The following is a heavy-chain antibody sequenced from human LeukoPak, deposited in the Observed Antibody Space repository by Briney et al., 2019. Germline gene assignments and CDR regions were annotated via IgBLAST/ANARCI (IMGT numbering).Heavy chain of an antibody. Sequence: SVKVSCKASGGTFSSYAISWVRQAPGQGLEWMGGIIPIFGTANYAQKFQGRVTITADESTSTAYMELSSLRSEDTAAYYCARGPVDAVFGVSTEDWGQGTTVTVSS. CDR2: IIPIFGTA. D-gene: IGHD3-10*02. CDR3: ARGPVDAVFGVSTED. V-gene: IGHV1-69*13. J-gene: IGHJ6*02. CDR1: GGTFSSYA.